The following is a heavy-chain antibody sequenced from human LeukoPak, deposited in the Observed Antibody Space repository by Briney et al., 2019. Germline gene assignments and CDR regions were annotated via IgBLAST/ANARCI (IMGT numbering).Heavy chain of an antibody. Sequence: SETLSLTCTVSGGSISSSSYYWGWIRQPPGKGLEWIGSIYYSGSTYYNPSLKSRVTISVDTSKNQFSLKLSSVTATDTAVYYCARPITKNSSGRDFEYWGQGTLVTVSS. D-gene: IGHD6-19*01. CDR3: ARPITKNSSGRDFEY. CDR2: IYYSGST. CDR1: GGSISSSSYY. J-gene: IGHJ4*02. V-gene: IGHV4-39*01.